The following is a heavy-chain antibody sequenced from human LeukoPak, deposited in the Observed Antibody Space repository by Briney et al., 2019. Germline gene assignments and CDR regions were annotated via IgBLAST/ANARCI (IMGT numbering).Heavy chain of an antibody. CDR3: AIEYSSSYYYFDY. V-gene: IGHV4-34*01. CDR2: INHSGST. CDR1: GGSFSGYY. Sequence: SETLSLTCAVYGGSFSGYYWSWIRQPPGKGLEWIGEINHSGSTNYNPSLKSRVTISVDTSKNQFSLKQSSVTAADTAVYYCAIEYSSSYYYFDYWGQGTLVTVSS. D-gene: IGHD6-6*01. J-gene: IGHJ4*02.